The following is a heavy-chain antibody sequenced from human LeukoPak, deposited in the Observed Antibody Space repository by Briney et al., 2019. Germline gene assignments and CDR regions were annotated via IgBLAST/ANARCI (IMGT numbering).Heavy chain of an antibody. Sequence: NPGGSLRLSCEASGFTFSSYNMNWVRQAPGKGLEWVSSISSGSRYIYYADSVKGRLTISRDNAINSLYLQMNSLRAEDTAVYYCARGGSYEEAFDYWGQGTLVTVSS. J-gene: IGHJ4*02. CDR2: ISSGSRYI. CDR1: GFTFSSYN. V-gene: IGHV3-21*01. CDR3: ARGGSYEEAFDY. D-gene: IGHD5-12*01.